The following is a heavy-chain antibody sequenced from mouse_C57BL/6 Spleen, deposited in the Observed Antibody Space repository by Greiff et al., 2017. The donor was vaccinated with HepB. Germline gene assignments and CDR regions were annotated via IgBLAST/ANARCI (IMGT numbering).Heavy chain of an antibody. CDR1: GFTFNTYA. D-gene: IGHD1-1*01. Sequence: EVQVVESGGGLVQPKGSLKLSCAASGFTFNTYAMHWVRQAPGKGLEWVARIRSKSSNYATYYADSVKDRFTISRDDSQSMLYLRMNNLKTEDTAMYYGVREGGSRFVAWFAYWGQGTLVTVSA. CDR2: IRSKSSNYAT. CDR3: VREGGSRFVAWFAY. J-gene: IGHJ3*01. V-gene: IGHV10-3*01.